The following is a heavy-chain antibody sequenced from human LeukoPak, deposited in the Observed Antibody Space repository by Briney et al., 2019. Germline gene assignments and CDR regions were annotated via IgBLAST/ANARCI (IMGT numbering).Heavy chain of an antibody. D-gene: IGHD2-2*02. Sequence: SETLSLTCTVSGGSISSSSYYWSWIRQPAGKGLEWIGRIYTSGSTNYNPSLKSRVTISVDTSKNQFSLKLSSVTAADTAVYYCATYSGYCSSTSCYTFDYWGQGTLVTVSS. CDR2: IYTSGST. CDR1: GGSISSSSYY. J-gene: IGHJ4*02. CDR3: ATYSGYCSSTSCYTFDY. V-gene: IGHV4-61*02.